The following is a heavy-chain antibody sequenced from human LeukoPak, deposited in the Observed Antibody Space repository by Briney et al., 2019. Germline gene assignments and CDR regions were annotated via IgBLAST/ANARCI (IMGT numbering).Heavy chain of an antibody. CDR2: IIPILGIA. Sequence: SVKVSCKASGGTFSSYAISWVRQAPGQGLEWMGRIIPILGIANYAQKFQGRVTITADKSTSTAYMELSSLRSEDTAVYYCATDELPIYREDFQHWGQGTLVTVSS. V-gene: IGHV1-69*04. CDR3: ATDELPIYREDFQH. D-gene: IGHD2-15*01. J-gene: IGHJ1*01. CDR1: GGTFSSYA.